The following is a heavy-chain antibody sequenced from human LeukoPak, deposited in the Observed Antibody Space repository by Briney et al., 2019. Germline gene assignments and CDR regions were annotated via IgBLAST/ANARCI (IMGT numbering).Heavy chain of an antibody. J-gene: IGHJ6*01. CDR2: IYSDGRT. CDR1: GLYVSRSY. Sequence: GGSLRLSGGGTGLYVSRSYMNWVRQSPGKGLEWVSVIYSDGRTYYADSVKGRFTISRDNSKNTMYLQMNSSRGEDTAVYYCARRNLVDYHHYGIYTCGDRATVTVSS. CDR3: ARRNLVDYHHYGIYT. D-gene: IGHD1-14*01. V-gene: IGHV3-66*01.